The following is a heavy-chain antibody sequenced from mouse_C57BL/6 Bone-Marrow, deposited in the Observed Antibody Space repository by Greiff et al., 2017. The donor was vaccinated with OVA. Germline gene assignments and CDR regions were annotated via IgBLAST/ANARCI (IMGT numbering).Heavy chain of an antibody. J-gene: IGHJ4*01. V-gene: IGHV1-18*01. Sequence: VQLKQSGPELVKPGASVKIPCKASGYTFTDYNMDWVKQSHGKSLEWIGDINPNNGGTIYNQKFKGKATLTVDKSSSTAYMELRSLTSEDTAVYYCARRRRDKGYAMDYWGQGTSVTVSS. CDR1: GYTFTDYN. CDR2: INPNNGGT. CDR3: ARRRRDKGYAMDY.